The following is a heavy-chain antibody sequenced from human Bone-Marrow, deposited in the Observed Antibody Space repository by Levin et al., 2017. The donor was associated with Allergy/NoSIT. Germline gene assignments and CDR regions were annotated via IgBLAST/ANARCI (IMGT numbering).Heavy chain of an antibody. J-gene: IGHJ3*02. CDR2: LSSRNSYI. CDR1: GFTFSTYT. D-gene: IGHD6-13*01. Sequence: PGGSLRLSCAASGFTFSTYTMHWVRQAPGKGLEWVSSLSSRNSYIYYADSLKGRFTISRDNAKNSLYLQMNSLRAEDTAVYYCARGFGSSNGAEPSGVGQAFDIWGQGTVVTVSS. V-gene: IGHV3-21*01. CDR3: ARGFGSSNGAEPSGVGQAFDI.